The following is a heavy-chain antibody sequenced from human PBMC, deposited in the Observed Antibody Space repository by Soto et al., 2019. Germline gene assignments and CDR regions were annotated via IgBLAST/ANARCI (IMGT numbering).Heavy chain of an antibody. J-gene: IGHJ6*02. D-gene: IGHD4-17*01. V-gene: IGHV3-23*01. CDR3: AKTFDYGESSYYYGMDV. CDR2: ISGSGGST. Sequence: GGSLRLSCAASGFTFSRYAMNWVRQAPGKGLEWVSGISGSGGSTYYADSVKGRFTISRDHSKNTLYLQMNSLRAEDTAVYYCAKTFDYGESSYYYGMDVWGQGXTVTVSS. CDR1: GFTFSRYA.